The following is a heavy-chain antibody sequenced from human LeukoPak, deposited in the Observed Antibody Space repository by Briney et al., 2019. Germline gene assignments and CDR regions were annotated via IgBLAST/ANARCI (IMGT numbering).Heavy chain of an antibody. V-gene: IGHV4-59*08. D-gene: IGHD1-26*01. CDR1: GGSIRSYY. CDR3: ARVGAAKRVFDS. J-gene: IGHJ4*02. Sequence: PSETLSLTCTVCGGSIRSYYWSWIRQPPGKGVEWMGNIYYSGSTNYDPSLKSRVTISVDTSKNHFSLRLSSLTAADTAVYYCARVGAAKRVFDSWGQGILVTVSS. CDR2: IYYSGST.